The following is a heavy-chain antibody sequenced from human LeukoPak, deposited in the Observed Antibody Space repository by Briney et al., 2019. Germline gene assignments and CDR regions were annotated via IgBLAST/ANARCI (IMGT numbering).Heavy chain of an antibody. V-gene: IGHV3-49*04. CDR2: IRSKAYGETT. D-gene: IGHD6-13*01. Sequence: GGSLRLSCAASGFTFSNAWMSWVRQAPGKGLEWVGFIRSKAYGETTEYAASVKGRFTISRDDSKSIAYLQMNSLKIEDTAVFYCAREPGYYIDYWGQGTLVTVSS. J-gene: IGHJ4*02. CDR1: GFTFSNAW. CDR3: AREPGYYIDY.